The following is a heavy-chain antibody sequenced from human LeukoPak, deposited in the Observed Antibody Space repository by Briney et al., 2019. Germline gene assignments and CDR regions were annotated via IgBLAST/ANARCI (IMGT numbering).Heavy chain of an antibody. CDR1: GFTFSSYS. J-gene: IGHJ4*02. V-gene: IGHV3-21*01. CDR2: ISSSSSYI. CDR3: ARDFDFWSGYLRFDY. D-gene: IGHD3-3*01. Sequence: PGGSLRLSCAASGFTFSSYSMNWVRQAPGKGLERVSSISSSSSYIYYADSVKSRFTISRDNAKNSLYLQMNSLRAEDTAVYYCARDFDFWSGYLRFDYWGQGTLVTVSS.